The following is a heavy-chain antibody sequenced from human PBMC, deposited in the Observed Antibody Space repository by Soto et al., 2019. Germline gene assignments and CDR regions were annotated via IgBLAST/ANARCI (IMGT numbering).Heavy chain of an antibody. Sequence: SLRLSCAASGFTFSSYGMHWVRQAPGKGLEWVAVIWYDGSNKYYADSVKGRFTISRDNSKNTLYLQMNSLRAEDTAVYYCARDQAIFGVVIHYYYYGMDVWGQGTTVTVSS. CDR1: GFTFSSYG. CDR2: IWYDGSNK. D-gene: IGHD3-3*01. CDR3: ARDQAIFGVVIHYYYYGMDV. V-gene: IGHV3-33*01. J-gene: IGHJ6*02.